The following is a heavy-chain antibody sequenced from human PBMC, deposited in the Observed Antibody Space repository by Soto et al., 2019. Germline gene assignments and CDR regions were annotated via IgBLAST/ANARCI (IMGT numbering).Heavy chain of an antibody. J-gene: IGHJ6*02. CDR2: VYYGGST. CDR1: GGSISSSSYY. V-gene: IGHV4-39*01. CDR3: SGGDYYHSSGYYFYYYTMDV. Sequence: SETLSLTCTASGGSISSSSYYWGWIRQPPGKGLEWIGNVYYGGSTYYNPSLKSQVTISVETSKNQFSMKLSSVTAADTAVKYCSGGDYYHSSGYYFYYYTMDVWGQGTTVTVSS. D-gene: IGHD3-22*01.